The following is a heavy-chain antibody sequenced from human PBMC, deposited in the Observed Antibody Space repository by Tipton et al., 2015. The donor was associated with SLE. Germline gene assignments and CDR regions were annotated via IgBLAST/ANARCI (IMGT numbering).Heavy chain of an antibody. CDR2: INHSGST. Sequence: TLSLTCAVYGGSFSGYYWSWIRQPPGKGLEWIGEINHSGSTNYNPSLKSRVTISVDTSKNQFSLKLSSVTAADTAVYYCARGETADHSGLCAFDIWGQGTMVTGSS. CDR3: ARGETADHSGLCAFDI. J-gene: IGHJ3*02. D-gene: IGHD2-8*02. CDR1: GGSFSGYY. V-gene: IGHV4-34*01.